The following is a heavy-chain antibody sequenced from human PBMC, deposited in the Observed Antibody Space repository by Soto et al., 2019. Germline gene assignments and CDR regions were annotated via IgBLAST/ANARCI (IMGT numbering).Heavy chain of an antibody. D-gene: IGHD3-10*01. CDR3: ARDFGETPFLWFGELPPFDY. CDR2: ISAYNGNT. J-gene: IGHJ4*02. CDR1: GYTFTSYG. Sequence: ASVKVSCKASGYTFTSYGISWVRQAPGQGLEWMGWISAYNGNTNYAQKLQGRVTMTTDTSTSTAYMELRSLRSDDTAVYYCARDFGETPFLWFGELPPFDYWGQGTLVTVSS. V-gene: IGHV1-18*01.